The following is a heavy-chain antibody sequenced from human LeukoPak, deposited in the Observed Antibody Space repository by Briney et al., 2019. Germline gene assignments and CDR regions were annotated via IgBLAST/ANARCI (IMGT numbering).Heavy chain of an antibody. Sequence: GESLKISRKGSGYTFTSYWIGWVRPMPGKGLEWMGIIYPGDSDTRYSPSFQGQVTISADKSISTAYLQWSSLKASDTAMYYCASLYSSSEYYFDYWGQGTLVTVSS. CDR2: IYPGDSDT. V-gene: IGHV5-51*01. CDR1: GYTFTSYW. CDR3: ASLYSSSEYYFDY. J-gene: IGHJ4*02. D-gene: IGHD6-13*01.